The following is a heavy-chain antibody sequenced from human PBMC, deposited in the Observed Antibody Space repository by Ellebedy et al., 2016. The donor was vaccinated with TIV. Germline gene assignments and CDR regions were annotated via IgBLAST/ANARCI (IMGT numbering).Heavy chain of an antibody. J-gene: IGHJ4*02. CDR1: GLSFRTYA. CDR2: ISSSGRER. D-gene: IGHD3-22*01. V-gene: IGHV3-30*04. CDR3: ASGPRSDYYDTNGYYYPFDY. Sequence: GGSLRLXXAASGLSFRTYAMHWVRQAPGKGLDWVAVISSSGRERYYSDSVEGRFTISRDNSKKTLYLQMNSLRAEDKAVYLCASGPRSDYYDTNGYYYPFDYWGQGTLVTVSS.